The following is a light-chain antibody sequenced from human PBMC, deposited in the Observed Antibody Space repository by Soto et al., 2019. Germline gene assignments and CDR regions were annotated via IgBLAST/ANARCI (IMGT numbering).Light chain of an antibody. CDR2: DVS. J-gene: IGLJ1*01. V-gene: IGLV2-14*01. Sequence: QSVRTQPASVSGSPGQSITISCAGISSDVGGYTYVSWYQQHPGKAPKLMIYDVSNRPSGVSNRFSGSKSGNTASLTISGLQAEDEADYYCTSYTSSGTPYVFGGGTKVTVL. CDR1: SSDVGGYTY. CDR3: TSYTSSGTPYV.